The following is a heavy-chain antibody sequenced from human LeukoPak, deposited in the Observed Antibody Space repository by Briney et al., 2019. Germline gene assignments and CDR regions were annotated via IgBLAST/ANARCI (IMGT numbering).Heavy chain of an antibody. J-gene: IGHJ5*02. CDR3: ARTITMIVVAHHSWFDP. Sequence: GASVKVSCKASGGTFSSYAISWVRQAPGQGLEWMGGIIPIFGTANYAQKFQGRVTITTDESTSTAYMELSSLRSEDTAVYYCARTITMIVVAHHSWFDPWGQGTLVTVSS. CDR2: IIPIFGTA. D-gene: IGHD3-22*01. V-gene: IGHV1-69*05. CDR1: GGTFSSYA.